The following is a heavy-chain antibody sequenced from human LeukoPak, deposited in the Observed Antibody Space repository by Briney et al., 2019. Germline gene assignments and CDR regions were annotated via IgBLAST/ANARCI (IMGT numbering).Heavy chain of an antibody. D-gene: IGHD3-9*01. V-gene: IGHV4-39*01. CDR3: ARHTYDILTGYSMENYFDY. Sequence: SETLSLTCTVSGGSISSSSYYWGWIRQPPGKGLGWIGSIYYSGSTYYNPSLKSRVTISVDTSKNQFSLKLSSVTAADTAVYYCARHTYDILTGYSMENYFDYWGQGTLVTVSS. J-gene: IGHJ4*02. CDR2: IYYSGST. CDR1: GGSISSSSYY.